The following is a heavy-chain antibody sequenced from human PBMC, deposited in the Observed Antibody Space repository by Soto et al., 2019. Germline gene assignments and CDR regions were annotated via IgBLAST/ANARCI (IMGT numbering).Heavy chain of an antibody. J-gene: IGHJ5*02. D-gene: IGHD4-17*01. CDR2: IYYSGTT. Sequence: QVQLQESGPGLVKPSETLSLTCTVSGDSIRSGDNYWTWIRQYPGKGLEWIGYIYYSGTTYYHPSRRGRVXXSXDXXKSQFSLRLSFMTAADTAVYYCARATVTTGVWLDPWGQGTLVTVSS. V-gene: IGHV4-31*03. CDR3: ARATVTTGVWLDP. CDR1: GDSIRSGDNY.